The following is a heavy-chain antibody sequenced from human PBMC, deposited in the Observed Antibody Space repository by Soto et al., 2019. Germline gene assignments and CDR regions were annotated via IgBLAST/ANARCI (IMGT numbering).Heavy chain of an antibody. CDR1: GGSISSSSYY. D-gene: IGHD6-13*01. CDR3: ARQGIAAAGRIDFDY. Sequence: SETLSLTCTVSGGSISSSSYYWGWIRQPPGKGLEWIGSINYSGSTYYNPSLKSRVTISVDTSKNQFSLNLGSVTAADTAGYYCARQGIAAAGRIDFDYWGQGTLVTVSS. V-gene: IGHV4-39*01. J-gene: IGHJ4*02. CDR2: INYSGST.